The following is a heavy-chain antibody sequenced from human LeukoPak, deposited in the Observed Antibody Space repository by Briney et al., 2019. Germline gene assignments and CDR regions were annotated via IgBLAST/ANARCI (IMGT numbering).Heavy chain of an antibody. CDR3: ARGPGPYNSSFDY. CDR2: INHSGST. J-gene: IGHJ4*02. CDR1: GGSFSGYY. Sequence: SETLSLTCAVYGGSFSGYYWSWIRQPPGKGLEWIGEINHSGSTNYNPSLKSRVTISVDTSKNQFSLKLSSVTAADTAVYYCARGPGPYNSSFDYWGQGTLVTVSS. V-gene: IGHV4-34*01. D-gene: IGHD6-13*01.